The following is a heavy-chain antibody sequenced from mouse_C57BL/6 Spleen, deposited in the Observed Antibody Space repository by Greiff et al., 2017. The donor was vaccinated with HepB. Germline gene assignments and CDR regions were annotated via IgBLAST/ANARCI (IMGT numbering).Heavy chain of an antibody. J-gene: IGHJ4*01. CDR1: GYTFTSYW. CDR3: ARGGYYEDYYAMDY. CDR2: IYPGSGST. D-gene: IGHD2-3*01. Sequence: VQLQQPGAELVKPGASVKMSCKASGYTFTSYWITWVKQRPGQGLEWIGDIYPGSGSTNYNEKFKSKATLTVDTSSSTAYMQLSSLTSEDSAVYYCARGGYYEDYYAMDYWGQGTSVTVSS. V-gene: IGHV1-55*01.